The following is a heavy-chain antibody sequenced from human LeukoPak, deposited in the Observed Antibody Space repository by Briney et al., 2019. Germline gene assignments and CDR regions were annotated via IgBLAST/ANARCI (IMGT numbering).Heavy chain of an antibody. V-gene: IGHV1-2*02. D-gene: IGHD2-2*01. CDR2: INPNSGGT. CDR1: GYTFTGNY. CDR3: ARDEGIVVVPDHRRFDP. Sequence: GASVKVSCKASGYTFTGNYMHWVRQAPGQGLEWMGWINPNSGGTNYAQKFQGRVTMTRDTSISTAYMELSRLRSDNTAVYYCARDEGIVVVPDHRRFDPWGQGTLVTVSS. J-gene: IGHJ5*02.